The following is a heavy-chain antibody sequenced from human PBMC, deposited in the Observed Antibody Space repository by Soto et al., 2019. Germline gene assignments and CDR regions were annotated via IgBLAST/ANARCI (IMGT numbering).Heavy chain of an antibody. Sequence: SETLSLTCTVSGGSISNSSYLWGWIRQPPGKGLQWIGYVYYSGSTNYNPSLKSRVTISVDTSKNQFSLKLSSVTAADTAVYYCARDRKQGVVVAATPFYYYYYMDVWGKGTTVTVSS. CDR1: GGSISNSSYL. V-gene: IGHV4-61*01. CDR2: VYYSGST. D-gene: IGHD2-15*01. J-gene: IGHJ6*03. CDR3: ARDRKQGVVVAATPFYYYYYMDV.